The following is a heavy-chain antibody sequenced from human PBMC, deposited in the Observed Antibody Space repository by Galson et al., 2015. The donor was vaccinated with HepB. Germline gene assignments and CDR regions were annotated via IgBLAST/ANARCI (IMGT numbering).Heavy chain of an antibody. CDR2: ISYDGSNK. D-gene: IGHD6-25*01. J-gene: IGHJ4*02. CDR1: GFTFSNYG. V-gene: IGHV3-30*18. CDR3: AKDEAAAGTSRIDN. Sequence: SLRLSCAASGFTFSNYGIHWVRQAPGKGLEWVAYISYDGSNKYYADSLKGRFTISRDNSKNTLNLQMHSLRAEDTAIYFCAKDEAAAGTSRIDNWGQGTLVSVSS.